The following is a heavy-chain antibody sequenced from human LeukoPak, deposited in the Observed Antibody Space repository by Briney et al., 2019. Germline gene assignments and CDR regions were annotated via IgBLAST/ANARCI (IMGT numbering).Heavy chain of an antibody. CDR1: GDFITASY. J-gene: IGHJ4*02. D-gene: IGHD7-27*01. Sequence: LETLSLTCTVSGDFITASYWSWIRQPPGKGLEWIGYVYYSGSTEYNPSLRSRVTISLEMSKHQFSLNVTSVTAADTAVYYCATNTGTVFDYWGQGALVTVSS. CDR2: VYYSGST. CDR3: ATNTGTVFDY. V-gene: IGHV4-59*01.